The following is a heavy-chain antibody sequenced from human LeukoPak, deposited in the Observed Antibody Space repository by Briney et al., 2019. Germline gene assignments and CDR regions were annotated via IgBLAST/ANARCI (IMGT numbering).Heavy chain of an antibody. CDR3: ARETSTSCYACFDY. CDR2: ISYDGSDK. Sequence: PGGSLRLSCAASGFTFSRYGMHWVRQAPGKGLDWVAVISYDGSDKNYADSVKGRFTISRDNSKNTLYLQMNSLRAEDTAVHYCARETSTSCYACFDYWGQGTLVTVSS. CDR1: GFTFSRYG. D-gene: IGHD2-2*01. J-gene: IGHJ4*02. V-gene: IGHV3-30*04.